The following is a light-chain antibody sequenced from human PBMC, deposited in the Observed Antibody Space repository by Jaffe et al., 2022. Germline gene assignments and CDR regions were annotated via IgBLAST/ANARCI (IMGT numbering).Light chain of an antibody. CDR3: SSYSSTTPYVV. CDR1: SSDVGGYNY. CDR2: EVS. V-gene: IGLV2-14*01. J-gene: IGLJ2*01. Sequence: QSALTQPASVSGSPGQSITISCTGTSSDVGGYNYVSWYQQHPITAPKLVIHEVSNRPSGVSNRFSGSKSGNTASLTISGLQAEDEAKYYCSSYSSTTPYVVFGGGTKLTVL.